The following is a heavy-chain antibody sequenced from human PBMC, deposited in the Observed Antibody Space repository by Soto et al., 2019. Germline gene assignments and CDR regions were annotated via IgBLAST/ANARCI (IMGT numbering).Heavy chain of an antibody. V-gene: IGHV3-48*03. CDR3: AREGRGFDWLYSLAF. CDR1: GFIFSDYD. CDR2: ISYSGGTE. D-gene: IGHD3-9*01. J-gene: IGHJ4*02. Sequence: ELQLVESGGGLVQPGGSLRLSCSSSGFIFSDYDMNWVRQAPGKGLEWISYISYSGGTEYYADSVKGRFTISRDNAKKPLFLQMNSLRAEDTAIYFCAREGRGFDWLYSLAFWGQGTPVTVSS.